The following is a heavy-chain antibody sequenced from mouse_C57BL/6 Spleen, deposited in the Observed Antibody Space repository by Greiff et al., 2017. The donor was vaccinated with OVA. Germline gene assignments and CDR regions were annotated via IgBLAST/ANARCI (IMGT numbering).Heavy chain of an antibody. V-gene: IGHV14-2*01. Sequence: EVKLMESGAELVKPGASVKLSCTASGFNIKDYYMHWVKQRTEQGLEWIGRIDPEDGETKYAPKFQGKATITADTSSNTAYLQLSSLTSEDTAVYYCARPVRYGSSPAWFAYWGQGTLVTVSA. CDR2: IDPEDGET. J-gene: IGHJ3*01. CDR3: ARPVRYGSSPAWFAY. CDR1: GFNIKDYY. D-gene: IGHD1-1*01.